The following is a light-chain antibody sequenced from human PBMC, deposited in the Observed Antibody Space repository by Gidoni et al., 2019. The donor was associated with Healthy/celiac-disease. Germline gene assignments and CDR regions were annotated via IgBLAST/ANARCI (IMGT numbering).Light chain of an antibody. CDR3: QQYNSYSWT. J-gene: IGKJ1*01. Sequence: DIQMTQSPSTLSASVGDRVTITCRASQSISSWLAWYQKKPGKAPKLLIYKASSLESGVPSRFSGSGSGTEFTLTISSLQPDDFATYDCQQYNSYSWTFXQXTKVEIK. V-gene: IGKV1-5*03. CDR1: QSISSW. CDR2: KAS.